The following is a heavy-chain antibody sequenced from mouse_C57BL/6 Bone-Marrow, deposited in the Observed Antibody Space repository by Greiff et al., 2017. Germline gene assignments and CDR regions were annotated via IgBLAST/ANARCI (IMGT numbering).Heavy chain of an antibody. J-gene: IGHJ3*01. CDR2: IYPGNSDT. Sequence: VQLQQSGTVLARPGASVKMSCKTSGYTFTSYWMHWVKQRPGQGLEWIGAIYPGNSDTSYNQKFKGKAKLTAVTSASTAYMELSSLTNEDSAVXCCKRGIYYGPSRRFAYWGQGTLVTVSA. D-gene: IGHD2-1*01. V-gene: IGHV1-5*01. CDR3: KRGIYYGPSRRFAY. CDR1: GYTFTSYW.